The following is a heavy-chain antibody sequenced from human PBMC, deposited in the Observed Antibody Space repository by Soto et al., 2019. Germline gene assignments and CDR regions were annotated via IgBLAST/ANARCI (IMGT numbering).Heavy chain of an antibody. CDR2: ISYDGSNK. CDR3: AKDRSSSGWYEPYFEY. Sequence: PGGSLRLSCAASGFTFSSYGMHWVRQAPGKGLEWVAVISYDGSNKYYADSVKGRFTISRDNSKNTLYLRMNSLRAEDTAVYYCAKDRSSSGWYEPYFEYWGQGTLLTVSS. V-gene: IGHV3-30*18. CDR1: GFTFSSYG. D-gene: IGHD6-19*01. J-gene: IGHJ4*02.